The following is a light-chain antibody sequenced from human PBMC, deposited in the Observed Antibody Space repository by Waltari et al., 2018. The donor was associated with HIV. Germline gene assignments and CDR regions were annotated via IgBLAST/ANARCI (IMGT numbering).Light chain of an antibody. CDR2: KDI. CDR3: QSTDHDGTWV. CDR1: ALPKKY. V-gene: IGLV3-25*03. J-gene: IGLJ3*02. Sequence: SPGQTARINCSRGALPKKYSSWYRQKAGQAPILLIYKDIERPSGIPERISGSGSGTGVTLTITDVQAEDEGDYFCQSTDHDGTWVFGGGTKLTVL.